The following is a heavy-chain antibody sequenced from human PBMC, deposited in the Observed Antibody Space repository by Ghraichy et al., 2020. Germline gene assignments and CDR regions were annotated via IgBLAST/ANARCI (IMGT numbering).Heavy chain of an antibody. Sequence: ASVKVSCKASGYTFTSYYMHWVRQAPGQGLEWMGIINPSGGSTSYAQKFQGRVTMTRDTSTSTVYMELSSLRSEDTAVYYCARDQSQAAAGTHYYYGMDVWGQGTTVTVSS. CDR2: INPSGGST. D-gene: IGHD6-13*01. CDR1: GYTFTSYY. CDR3: ARDQSQAAAGTHYYYGMDV. J-gene: IGHJ6*02. V-gene: IGHV1-46*01.